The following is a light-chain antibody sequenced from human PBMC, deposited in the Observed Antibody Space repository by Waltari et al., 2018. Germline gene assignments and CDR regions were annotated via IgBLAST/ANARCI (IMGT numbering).Light chain of an antibody. J-gene: IGKJ1*01. CDR1: QGISSW. CDR3: QQGNSVPPT. CDR2: GAS. Sequence: EIQLTQSPSSVSASVGDRVTITCRASQGISSWLAWYQQKPGKGPNLLIFGASTLQTGVPSRFSGSGSGTDFTLTISGLHPEDSATYFCQQGNSVPPTFGQGTRVEIK. V-gene: IGKV1-12*01.